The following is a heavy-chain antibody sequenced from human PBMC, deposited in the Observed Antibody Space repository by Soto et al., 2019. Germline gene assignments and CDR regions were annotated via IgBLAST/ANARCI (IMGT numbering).Heavy chain of an antibody. CDR2: IKMDASEK. CDR1: GFTLGSYW. Sequence: GGSLSLSCAASGFTLGSYWMSWVRQAPGKGLEWLATIKMDASEKKYVDSVKGRFTMSRDNAKNSLYLQMNSLRAEDTALYYCAKDMGSSSYNWFDPWGQGTMVTVSS. V-gene: IGHV3-7*03. CDR3: AKDMGSSSYNWFDP. D-gene: IGHD6-13*01. J-gene: IGHJ5*02.